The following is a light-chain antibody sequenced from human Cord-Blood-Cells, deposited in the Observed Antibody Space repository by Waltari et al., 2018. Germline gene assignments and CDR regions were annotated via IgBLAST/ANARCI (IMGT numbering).Light chain of an antibody. CDR1: QSVSSY. Sequence: EIVLTQSPATLSLSPGERATLSCRASQSVSSYLAWYQQNPGQAPRLLIYDASNRATGIPARFSGSGSGTDFTLTISSLDPEDLAVYYCQQRSNWPRAFGGGTKVEIK. CDR3: QQRSNWPRA. CDR2: DAS. V-gene: IGKV3-11*01. J-gene: IGKJ4*01.